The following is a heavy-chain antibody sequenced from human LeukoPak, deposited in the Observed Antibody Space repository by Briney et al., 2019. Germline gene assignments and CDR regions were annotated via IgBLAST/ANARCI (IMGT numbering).Heavy chain of an antibody. V-gene: IGHV3-23*01. Sequence: GGSLRLSCAASGFTFSSYAMSWVRQAPGKGLEWASAISGSGGSTYYADSVKGRFTISRDNSKNTLYLQMNSLRAEDTAVYYCAKDEKWLRLTGITDYWGQGTLVTVSS. CDR1: GFTFSSYA. J-gene: IGHJ4*02. CDR3: AKDEKWLRLTGITDY. CDR2: ISGSGGST. D-gene: IGHD5-12*01.